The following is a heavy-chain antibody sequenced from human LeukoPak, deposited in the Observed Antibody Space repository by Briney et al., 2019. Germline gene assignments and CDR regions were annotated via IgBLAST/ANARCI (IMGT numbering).Heavy chain of an antibody. CDR2: IYYSGST. CDR3: ARDLLLFGAGMDV. J-gene: IGHJ6*02. D-gene: IGHD3-10*01. CDR1: GGSISSDY. Sequence: SETLSLTCTVSGGSISSDYWSWIRQPPGKGLEWIGYIYYSGSTNYNPSLKSRVTISVDTSKNQFSLKLSSVTAADTAVYYCARDLLLFGAGMDVWGQGTAVTVSS. V-gene: IGHV4-59*01.